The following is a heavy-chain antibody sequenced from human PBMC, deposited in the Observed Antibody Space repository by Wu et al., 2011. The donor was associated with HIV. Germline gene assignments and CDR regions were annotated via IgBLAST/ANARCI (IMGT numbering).Heavy chain of an antibody. CDR1: GYTFTGYY. Sequence: QVQLVQSGAEVKKPGASVKVSCKASGYTFTGYYMLWVRQAPGQGLEWIGWVKMVSGTVNFASLDFRNRISLSRDRDLSTAHMDIRGLTQDDTATYFCARQKFASRYSGDQGSYFDLWGRGTL. D-gene: IGHD5-12*01. CDR2: VKMVSGTV. CDR3: ARQKFASRYSGDQGSYFDL. V-gene: IGHV1-2*07. J-gene: IGHJ2*01.